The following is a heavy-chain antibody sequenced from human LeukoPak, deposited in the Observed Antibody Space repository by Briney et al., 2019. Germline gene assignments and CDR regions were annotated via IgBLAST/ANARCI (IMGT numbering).Heavy chain of an antibody. CDR2: ISGSGGST. CDR3: TSDGITIGY. V-gene: IGHV3-23*01. Sequence: PGGSLRLSCAASGFTFSSYAMSWVRQAPGKGLEWVSAISGSGGSTYYADSVKGRFTISRDNSKNTAYLQMNSLKTEDTAVYYCTSDGITIGYWGQGTQVTVSS. D-gene: IGHD3-10*01. CDR1: GFTFSSYA. J-gene: IGHJ4*02.